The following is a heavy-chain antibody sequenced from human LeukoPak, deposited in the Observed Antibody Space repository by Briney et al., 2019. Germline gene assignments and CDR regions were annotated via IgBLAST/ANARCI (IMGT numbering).Heavy chain of an antibody. V-gene: IGHV1-2*02. D-gene: IGHD7-27*01. CDR1: GYTFTRYY. CDR2: INPNSGGT. J-gene: IGHJ5*02. Sequence: GASVKVSCKASGYTFTRYYMHWVGQAGGQRLEGMGWINPNSGGTNYAQKFQGRVTMPRDTSIRTAYMELSRLRSDDTGVYYCARASVSLGWFDPWGQGTLVTVSS. CDR3: ARASVSLGWFDP.